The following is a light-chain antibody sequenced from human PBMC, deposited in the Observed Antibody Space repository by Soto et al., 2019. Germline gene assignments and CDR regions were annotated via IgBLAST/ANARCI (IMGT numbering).Light chain of an antibody. CDR3: QQYDEYPLT. J-gene: IGKJ4*01. CDR1: QNIRSW. CDR2: DTS. Sequence: DIQMTQSPATLSASVGDRVTITCRASQNIRSWLAWYQHKPGKVPNLLIWDTSKLHSGVPSRFSGSGSGTEFTLTIGSLQRDDFATYWCQQYDEYPLTFGGGTKVELK. V-gene: IGKV1-5*01.